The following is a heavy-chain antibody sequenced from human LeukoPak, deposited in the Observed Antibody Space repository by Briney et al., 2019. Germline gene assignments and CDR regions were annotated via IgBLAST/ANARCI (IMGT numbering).Heavy chain of an antibody. D-gene: IGHD2-15*01. CDR2: ISGSGGSS. V-gene: IGHV3-23*01. CDR3: AILLGYCSSGSCLNV. J-gene: IGHJ6*02. Sequence: GGSLRLSCAASGFTFSSHAMSWVRQAPGKGLEWVSLISGSGGSSYYADSVKGRFTISRDNSKNTLYLQMNSLRAEDTAVYHCAILLGYCSSGSCLNVWGQGTTVTVSS. CDR1: GFTFSSHA.